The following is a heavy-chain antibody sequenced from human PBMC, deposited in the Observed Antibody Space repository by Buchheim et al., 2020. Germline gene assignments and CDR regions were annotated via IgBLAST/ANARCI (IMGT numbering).Heavy chain of an antibody. Sequence: QVQLQESGPRLVKPSETLSLTCTVSGGSVSSGTFYWGWIRQPPGKGLEWIGSIYYSGSTNYNPSVKGRVTILVDTSKNQFSLKLTSVTAADTAVYYCARDPSSGYDGEVGTWGQGTL. CDR2: IYYSGST. D-gene: IGHD3-22*01. V-gene: IGHV4-61*01. CDR1: GGSVSSGTFY. J-gene: IGHJ5*02. CDR3: ARDPSSGYDGEVGT.